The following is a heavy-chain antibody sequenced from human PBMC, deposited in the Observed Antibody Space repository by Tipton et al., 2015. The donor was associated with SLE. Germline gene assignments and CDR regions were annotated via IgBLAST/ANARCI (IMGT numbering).Heavy chain of an antibody. CDR2: INHSGDT. CDR1: GGSFSGYY. CDR3: AREIAYGAFDI. Sequence: TLSLTCAVYGGSFSGYYWTWIRQPPGKGLEWIGEINHSGDTNYNPSLKSRVTISVDTSKNQFSLKLSSVTAADTAVYYCAREIAYGAFDIWGQGTMVTVSS. J-gene: IGHJ3*02. V-gene: IGHV4-34*01. D-gene: IGHD2-21*01.